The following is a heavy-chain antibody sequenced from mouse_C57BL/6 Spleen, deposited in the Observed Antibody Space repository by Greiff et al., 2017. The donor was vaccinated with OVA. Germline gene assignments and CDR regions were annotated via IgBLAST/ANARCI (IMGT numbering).Heavy chain of an antibody. V-gene: IGHV5-12*01. CDR2: ISNGGGST. J-gene: IGHJ4*01. Sequence: EVKLMESGGGLVQPGGSLKLSCAASGFTFSDYYMYWVRQTPEKRLEWVAYISNGGGSTYYPDTVKGRFTISRDNAKNTLYLQMSRLKSEDTAMYYCASEGELGLYYAMDYWGQGTSVTVSS. D-gene: IGHD4-1*01. CDR1: GFTFSDYY. CDR3: ASEGELGLYYAMDY.